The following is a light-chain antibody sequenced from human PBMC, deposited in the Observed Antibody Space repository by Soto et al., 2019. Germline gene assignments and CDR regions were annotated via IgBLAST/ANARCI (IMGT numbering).Light chain of an antibody. CDR2: EVS. CDR3: SSYAGSNNYV. J-gene: IGLJ1*01. V-gene: IGLV2-8*01. CDR1: SSDVGGYNF. Sequence: SALTQPPSASGSPGQSVTISCTGTSSDVGGYNFVSWYQQHPGKAPKLMIYEVSKRPSGGPDRFSGSKSGNTASLTVSGLQAEDEANYYCSSYAGSNNYVFGTGTKVTVL.